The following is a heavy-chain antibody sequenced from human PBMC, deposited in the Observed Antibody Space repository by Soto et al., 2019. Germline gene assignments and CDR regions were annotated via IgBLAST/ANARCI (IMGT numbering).Heavy chain of an antibody. D-gene: IGHD3-3*01. J-gene: IGHJ4*02. CDR3: AKDQASRLEWFYDY. CDR1: GFTFSSYA. Sequence: PGGSLRLSCAASGFTFSSYAMSWVRQAPGKGLEWVSAISGSGGSTYYADSVKGRFTISRDNSKNTLYLQMNSLRAEDTAVYYCAKDQASRLEWFYDYWGQGTLVTVSS. CDR2: ISGSGGST. V-gene: IGHV3-23*01.